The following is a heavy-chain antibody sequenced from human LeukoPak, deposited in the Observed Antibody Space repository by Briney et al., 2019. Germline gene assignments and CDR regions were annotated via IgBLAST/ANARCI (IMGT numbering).Heavy chain of an antibody. V-gene: IGHV3-30*03. J-gene: IGHJ3*02. D-gene: IGHD2-8*02. CDR1: GFTFSNYA. CDR2: ISYDGSNK. Sequence: GGSLRLSCAASGFTFSNYAMHWVRQAPGKGLAWVAVISYDGSNKYYIDSVRGRFTISGDNSKNTLYLEMDSLGAEDTAVYYCAREDPGHWSRRAFDIWGQGTVVTVTS. CDR3: AREDPGHWSRRAFDI.